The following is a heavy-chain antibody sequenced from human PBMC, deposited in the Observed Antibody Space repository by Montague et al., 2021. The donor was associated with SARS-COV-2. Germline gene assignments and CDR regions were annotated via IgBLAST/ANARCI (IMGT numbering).Heavy chain of an antibody. J-gene: IGHJ4*02. D-gene: IGHD6-19*01. CDR2: IYSGGST. V-gene: IGHV3-53*01. CDR1: GFTVSSYS. Sequence: SLRLSCAASGFTVSSYSMSWVRQAPGKGLEWVSVIYSGGSTYYADSVTGRFTISRDNSKNTLYLQMNSLRAEDKAVYYCASLGSGWENDYWGQGTLVTVSS. CDR3: ASLGSGWENDY.